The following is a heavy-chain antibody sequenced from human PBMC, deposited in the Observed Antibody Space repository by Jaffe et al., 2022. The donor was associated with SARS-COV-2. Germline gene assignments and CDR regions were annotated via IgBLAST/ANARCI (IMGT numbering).Heavy chain of an antibody. J-gene: IGHJ6*02. CDR3: ARDGERDGMDV. V-gene: IGHV4-61*02. CDR1: GGSISSGSYY. CDR2: IYTSGST. D-gene: IGHD3-10*01. Sequence: QVQLQESGPGLVKPSQTLSLTCTVSGGSISSGSYYWSWIRQPAGKGLEWIGRIYTSGSTNYNPSLKSRVTISVDTSKNQFSLKLSSVTAADTAVYYCARDGERDGMDVWGQGTTVTVSS.